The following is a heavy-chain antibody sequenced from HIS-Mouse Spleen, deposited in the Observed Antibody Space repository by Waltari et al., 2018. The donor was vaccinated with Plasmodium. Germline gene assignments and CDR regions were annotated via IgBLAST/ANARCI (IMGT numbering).Heavy chain of an antibody. CDR3: ARGMKSSSSAFDI. J-gene: IGHJ3*02. D-gene: IGHD6-6*01. V-gene: IGHV3-53*01. CDR2: IYSGGST. Sequence: EVQLVESGGGLIQPGGSLSLSCAASGFTVSSNYMRWVRRAPGKGLAGGSVIYSGGSTYAADSGKGRFTISRDNSKNTLYLQMNSLRAEDTAVYYCARGMKSSSSAFDIWGQGTMVTVSS. CDR1: GFTVSSNY.